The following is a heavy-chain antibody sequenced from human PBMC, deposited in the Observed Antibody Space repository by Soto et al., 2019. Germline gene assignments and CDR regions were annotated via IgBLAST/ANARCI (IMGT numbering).Heavy chain of an antibody. CDR3: ARHRGYCTNGVCPVYYGMDV. J-gene: IGHJ6*02. D-gene: IGHD2-8*01. CDR2: IYPGDSDT. V-gene: IGHV5-51*01. CDR1: GYSFTSYW. Sequence: GASLRISCKGSGYSFTSYWIAWVRQMPGKGLEWMGIIYPGDSDTRYSPSFQGQVTISADKSISTAYLQWSSLKASDTAMYDCARHRGYCTNGVCPVYYGMDVWGQGTTVTVSS.